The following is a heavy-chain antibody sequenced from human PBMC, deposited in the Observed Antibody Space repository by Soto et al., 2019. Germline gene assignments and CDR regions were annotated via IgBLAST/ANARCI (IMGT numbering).Heavy chain of an antibody. CDR2: IYYSGST. CDR1: GGSISSYY. J-gene: IGHJ6*02. D-gene: IGHD3-9*01. CDR3: ARDRGYDILTGYPYYYYGMDV. Sequence: SETLSLTCTVSGGSISSYYWSRIRQPPGKGLEWIGYIYYSGSTNYNPSLKSRVTISVDTSKNQFSLKLSSVTAADTAVYYCARDRGYDILTGYPYYYYGMDVWGQGTTVTVSS. V-gene: IGHV4-59*01.